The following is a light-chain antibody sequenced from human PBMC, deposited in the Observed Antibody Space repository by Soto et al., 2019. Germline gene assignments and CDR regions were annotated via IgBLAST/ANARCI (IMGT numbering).Light chain of an antibody. CDR3: QQCDTSSWYT. Sequence: TVLTQSPGTRSLSRGDRGTLTCRGRQCVNINYLTWYQQKPVQVHSLLIHAASNRATGIPDRFSGSRSGTDFTHIMSGREREDFVVYQCQQCDTSSWYTFRQGT. V-gene: IGKV3-20*01. J-gene: IGKJ2*01. CDR1: QCVNINY. CDR2: AAS.